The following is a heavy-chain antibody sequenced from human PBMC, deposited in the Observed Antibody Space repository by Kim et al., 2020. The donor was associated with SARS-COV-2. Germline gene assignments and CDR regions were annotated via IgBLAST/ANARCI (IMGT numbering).Heavy chain of an antibody. D-gene: IGHD3-10*01. V-gene: IGHV3-30*18. J-gene: IGHJ4*02. CDR3: AKDELNSFRGPFDH. CDR2: ISYDGINQ. CDR1: GFIFNNYA. Sequence: GGSLRLSCAASGFIFNNYAMHWVRQAPARGLEYVAVISYDGINQYYADSVKGRFTISRDSSKKTVYLQMHSLRVEDTAVYYCAKDELNSFRGPFDHWGQGTLVTVSS.